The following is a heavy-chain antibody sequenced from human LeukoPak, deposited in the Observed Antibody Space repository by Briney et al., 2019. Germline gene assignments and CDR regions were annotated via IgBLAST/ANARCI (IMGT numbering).Heavy chain of an antibody. V-gene: IGHV3-43*02. Sequence: GGSLRLSCAASGFTFDDYTMHWVRQAPGKGLEWVSLISGDGGSTYYADSVKGRFTISRDNSKNSLYLQMNSLRTEDTALYYCAKPWEMATIPAYWGQGTLVTVSS. CDR1: GFTFDDYT. J-gene: IGHJ4*02. CDR3: AKPWEMATIPAY. D-gene: IGHD5-24*01. CDR2: ISGDGGST.